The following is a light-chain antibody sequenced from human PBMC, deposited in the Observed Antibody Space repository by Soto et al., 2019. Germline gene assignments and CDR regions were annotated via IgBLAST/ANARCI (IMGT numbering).Light chain of an antibody. Sequence: QSVRTQPPSVSGAPGQRVTISCTGSSSNIGSTYDVQWYQQLPGTAPKLLIHGNTDRPSGVPDRFSGSKSGTSASLAITRLQVLVEADYCCQYSDESLRVHYVFASGTKVTVL. CDR1: SSNIGSTYD. J-gene: IGLJ1*01. CDR3: QYSDESLRVHYV. CDR2: GNT. V-gene: IGLV1-40*01.